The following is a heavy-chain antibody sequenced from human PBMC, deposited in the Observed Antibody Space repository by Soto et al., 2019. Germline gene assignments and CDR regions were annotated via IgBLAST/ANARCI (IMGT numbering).Heavy chain of an antibody. CDR1: GGSISSSSYY. V-gene: IGHV4-39*01. D-gene: IGHD5-12*01. CDR3: ARPSSGWLQPSAYFDY. J-gene: IGHJ4*02. Sequence: PSETLSLTCTVSGGSISSSSYYWGWIRQPPGKGLEWIGSIYYSGSTYYNPSLKSRVTISVDTSKNQFSLKLSSVTAADTAVYYCARPSSGWLQPSAYFDYWGQGTLVTVSS. CDR2: IYYSGST.